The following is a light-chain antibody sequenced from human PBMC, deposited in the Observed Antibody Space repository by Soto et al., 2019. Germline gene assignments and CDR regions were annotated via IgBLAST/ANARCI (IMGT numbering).Light chain of an antibody. V-gene: IGLV2-14*01. J-gene: IGLJ1*01. CDR2: EVN. CDR3: CSYTSSSSLYV. CDR1: RSDVGGYNY. Sequence: QSVLTQSASVSGSPGQSITISCTGSRSDVGGYNYVSWYQQHPGKAPKLIIYEVNNRPSGIPHRFSGSKSGNTASLTISGLQAEDEADYYCCSYTSSSSLYVFGAGTKLTVL.